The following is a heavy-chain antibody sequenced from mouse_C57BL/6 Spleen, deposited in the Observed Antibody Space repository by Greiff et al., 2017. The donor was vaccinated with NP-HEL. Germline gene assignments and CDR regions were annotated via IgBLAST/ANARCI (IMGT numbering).Heavy chain of an antibody. CDR1: GYTFTSYW. D-gene: IGHD1-1*01. J-gene: IGHJ2*01. CDR2: IDPSDSYT. Sequence: QVQLQQPGAELVKPGASVKLSCKASGYTFTSYWMQWVKQRPGQGLEWIGEIDPSDSYTNYNQKFKGKATLTVDTSSSTAYMQLSSLTSEDCAVYYCARVITTVVADYWGQGTTLTVSS. V-gene: IGHV1-50*01. CDR3: ARVITTVVADY.